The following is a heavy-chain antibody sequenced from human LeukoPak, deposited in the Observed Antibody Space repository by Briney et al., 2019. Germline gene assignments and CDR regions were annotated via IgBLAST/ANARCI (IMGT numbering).Heavy chain of an antibody. V-gene: IGHV1-69*05. CDR2: IIPIFGTA. J-gene: IGHJ4*02. CDR3: ARDQRSWYSPYFDY. D-gene: IGHD6-13*01. CDR1: GGTFSSYA. Sequence: SVKVSCKASGGTFSSYAISWVRQAPGQGLEWMGRIIPIFGTANYAQKFQGRVTITTDESTSTAYMELSSLRSEDAAVYYCARDQRSWYSPYFDYWGQGTLVTVSS.